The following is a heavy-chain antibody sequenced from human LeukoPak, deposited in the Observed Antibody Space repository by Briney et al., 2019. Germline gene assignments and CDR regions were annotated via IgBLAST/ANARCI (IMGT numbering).Heavy chain of an antibody. Sequence: GGSLRLSCAASGFTFDDYAMHWVRQVPGKGLEWVSVITGDGRDTFYADSVTGRFTISRDNGKRSLFLQMNSLRPEDTAFYYCGKGGYEVLVWGISQPLARPLLPYPFYGMEVWGQGTTVTVSS. V-gene: IGHV3-43*02. CDR2: ITGDGRDT. CDR3: GKGGYEVLVWGISQPLARPLLPYPFYGMEV. J-gene: IGHJ6*02. D-gene: IGHD3-10*01. CDR1: GFTFDDYA.